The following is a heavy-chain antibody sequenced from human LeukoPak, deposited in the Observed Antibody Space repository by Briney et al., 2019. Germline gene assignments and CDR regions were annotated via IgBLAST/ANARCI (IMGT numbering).Heavy chain of an antibody. D-gene: IGHD4-17*01. Sequence: GGSLRLSCAVSGLTFSSSWMDWVRQAPGKGLEWVASINPDGNKKYSADSVKGRFTISKDNAKNSLYLQMNGLRAEDTAVYYCARAGGSTVSHSDYWGQGTLVTVSS. CDR1: GLTFSSSW. CDR3: ARAGGSTVSHSDY. CDR2: INPDGNKK. V-gene: IGHV3-7*01. J-gene: IGHJ4*02.